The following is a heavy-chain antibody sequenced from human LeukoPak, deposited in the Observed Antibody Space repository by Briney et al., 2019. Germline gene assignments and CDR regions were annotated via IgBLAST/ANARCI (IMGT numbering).Heavy chain of an antibody. CDR2: IKQDGSEE. J-gene: IGHJ1*01. V-gene: IGHV3-7*01. Sequence: GGSLRLSCAATGFTFSSYWMSWVRQAPGKGLEWVANIKQDGSEEYYVDSVKGRFTISRDNAKNSLYLQMNSLRAEDTAVYYCARKRYCSGGSCPDVFQHWGQGTLVTVSS. CDR3: ARKRYCSGGSCPDVFQH. CDR1: GFTFSSYW. D-gene: IGHD2-15*01.